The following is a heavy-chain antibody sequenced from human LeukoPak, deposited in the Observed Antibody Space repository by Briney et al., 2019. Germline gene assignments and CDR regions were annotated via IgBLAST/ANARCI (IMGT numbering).Heavy chain of an antibody. J-gene: IGHJ4*02. CDR3: ARVELYGDYDY. V-gene: IGHV4-39*01. Sequence: SETLYLTCTVSGGSISSSSYYWGWIRQPPGKGLEWIGSIYYSGSTYYNPSLKSRVTISVDTSKNQFSLKLSSVTAADTAVYYCARVELYGDYDYWGQGTLVTVSS. D-gene: IGHD4-17*01. CDR2: IYYSGST. CDR1: GGSISSSSYY.